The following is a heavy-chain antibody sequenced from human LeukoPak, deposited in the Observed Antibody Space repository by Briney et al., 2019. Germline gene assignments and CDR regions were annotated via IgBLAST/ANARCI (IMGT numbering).Heavy chain of an antibody. J-gene: IGHJ3*02. D-gene: IGHD3-22*01. V-gene: IGHV3-11*01. CDR1: GFTFSDYY. CDR3: ARIESSGSAIDI. Sequence: GGSLRLSCAASGFTFSDYYMTWIRQAPGKGLDCFSYISDTGDTTYYADSVKGRFTISRDNAKNSLYLRMNSLRAEDTALYYCARIESSGSAIDIWGQGTMVTVSS. CDR2: ISDTGDTT.